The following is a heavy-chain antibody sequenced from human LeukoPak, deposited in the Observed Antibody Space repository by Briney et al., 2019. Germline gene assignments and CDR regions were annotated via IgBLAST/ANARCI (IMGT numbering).Heavy chain of an antibody. CDR3: AKERRGFYMDV. J-gene: IGHJ6*03. CDR1: GFSFSEYA. CDR2: ISYDGSDQ. V-gene: IGHV3-30*02. Sequence: GGSLRLSCAASGFSFSEYAMHWARQAPGKGREWVALISYDGSDQYYADSVRGRFTISKDKSRSTLFLQMDSLRTADTAVYFCAKERRGFYMDVWGSGTTVTVSS.